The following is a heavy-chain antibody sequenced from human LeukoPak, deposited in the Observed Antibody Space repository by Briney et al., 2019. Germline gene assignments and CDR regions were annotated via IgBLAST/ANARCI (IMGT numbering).Heavy chain of an antibody. CDR1: GGTFISYA. CDR2: IIPIFGTA. V-gene: IGHV1-69*05. D-gene: IGHD6-13*01. CDR3: ARGEDSGSWSALPFDY. J-gene: IGHJ4*02. Sequence: SVKVSCKASGGTFISYAISWVRQAPGQGLEWMGGIIPIFGTANYAQKFQGRVTITTDESTSTAYMELSSLRSEDTAVYYCARGEDSGSWSALPFDYWGQGTLVTVSS.